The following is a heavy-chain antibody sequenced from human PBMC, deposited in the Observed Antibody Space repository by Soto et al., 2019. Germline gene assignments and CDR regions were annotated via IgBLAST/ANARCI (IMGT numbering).Heavy chain of an antibody. V-gene: IGHV1-69*13. CDR3: ARESRGYSYLIIDY. D-gene: IGHD5-18*01. CDR1: GGTFSSYA. J-gene: IGHJ4*02. CDR2: IIPIFGTA. Sequence: VKVSCKASGGTFSSYAISWVRQAPGQGLEWMGGIIPIFGTANYAQKFQGRVTITADESTSTAYMELSSLRSEDTAVYYCARESRGYSYLIIDYWGQGTLVTVSS.